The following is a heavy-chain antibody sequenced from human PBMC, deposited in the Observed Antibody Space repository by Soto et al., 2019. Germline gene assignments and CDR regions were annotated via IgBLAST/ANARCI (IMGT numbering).Heavy chain of an antibody. J-gene: IGHJ5*02. D-gene: IGHD3-3*01. CDR1: GGSVNGYY. CDR3: ATRITVFGLLIPPFDP. CDR2: INHTGGT. V-gene: IGHV4-34*01. Sequence: SETLSLTCAVYGGSVNGYYWNWIRQPPGKGLEWIGEINHTGGTHYNPSLESRVTMSVDTSKNQFSLRLSSVTAADTAIYYCATRITVFGLLIPPFDPWGQGTQVTVSS.